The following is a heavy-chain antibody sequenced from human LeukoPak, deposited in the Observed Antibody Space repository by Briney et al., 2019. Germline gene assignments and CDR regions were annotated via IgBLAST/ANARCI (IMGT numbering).Heavy chain of an antibody. D-gene: IGHD2-8*01. J-gene: IGHJ4*02. CDR3: ARGSHPPTN. CDR2: ISNSGNII. Sequence: GGSLRLSCAASGLTFSDYYMTWIRQAPGKGVEWVAYISNSGNIIYYVDSVKGRFTISRDNAKNSLYLQMNSLRAEDTAVYYCARGSHPPTNWGQGTLVTVSS. V-gene: IGHV3-11*04. CDR1: GLTFSDYY.